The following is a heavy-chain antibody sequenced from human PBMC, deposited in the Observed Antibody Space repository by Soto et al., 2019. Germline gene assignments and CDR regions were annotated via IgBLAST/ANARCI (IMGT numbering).Heavy chain of an antibody. J-gene: IGHJ6*02. V-gene: IGHV3-53*01. CDR3: ARELDRTGMDV. CDR2: IYSGGST. Sequence: PGGSLRLSCEASGFTVSSNYMSWVRQAPGKGLEWVSVIYSGGSTYYADSVKGRFTISRDNSKNTLYLQMNSLRAEDTAVYYCARELDRTGMDVWGQGTTVTVSS. CDR1: GFTVSSNY. D-gene: IGHD2-2*03.